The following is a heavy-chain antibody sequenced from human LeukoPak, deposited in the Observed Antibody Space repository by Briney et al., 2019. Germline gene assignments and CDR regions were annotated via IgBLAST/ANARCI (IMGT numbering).Heavy chain of an antibody. Sequence: SETLSLTCTVSGGSISSYYWSWIRQPPGKGLEWIGYIYYSGSTNYNPSLKSRVTISVDTSKNQFSLKLSSVTTADRAVYYCARGTVTTEYFDYWGQGTLVTVSS. D-gene: IGHD4-17*01. CDR3: ARGTVTTEYFDY. V-gene: IGHV4-59*01. CDR2: IYYSGST. CDR1: GGSISSYY. J-gene: IGHJ4*02.